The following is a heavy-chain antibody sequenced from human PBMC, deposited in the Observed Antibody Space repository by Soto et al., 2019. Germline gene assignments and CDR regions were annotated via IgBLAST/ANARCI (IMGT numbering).Heavy chain of an antibody. D-gene: IGHD3-10*01. V-gene: IGHV1-69*02. CDR3: ARTSPVRSGSYDFDY. J-gene: IGHJ4*02. CDR2: IIPILGIA. Sequence: QVQLVQSGAEVKKPGSSVKVSCKASGGTFSSYTISWVRQAPGQGLEWMGRIIPILGIANYAQKFQGRGTITADKSTSTAYMELSSLRSEDTAVYYCARTSPVRSGSYDFDYWGQGTLVTVSS. CDR1: GGTFSSYT.